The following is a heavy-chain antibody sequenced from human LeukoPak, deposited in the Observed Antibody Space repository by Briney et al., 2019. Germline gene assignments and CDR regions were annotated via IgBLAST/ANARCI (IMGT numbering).Heavy chain of an antibody. D-gene: IGHD1-26*01. J-gene: IGHJ4*02. Sequence: GGSLRLSCAASGFIFSDYSMNWVRQAPGKGLEWVSHITASGTAMFYADSVKGRFTISRDNAKNSLYLQMNSLRDEDTAVYYCASSGSYRFDYWGQGTLVTVSS. CDR2: ITASGTAM. V-gene: IGHV3-48*02. CDR3: ASSGSYRFDY. CDR1: GFIFSDYS.